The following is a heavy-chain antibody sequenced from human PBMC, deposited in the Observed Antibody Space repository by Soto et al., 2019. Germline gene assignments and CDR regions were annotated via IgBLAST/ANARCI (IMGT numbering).Heavy chain of an antibody. J-gene: IGHJ6*02. CDR3: AKLNNYGPPNSYGMDV. D-gene: IGHD5-18*01. CDR2: ISGSGGST. Sequence: TGGSLRLSCAASGFTFSSYAMSWVRQAPGKGLEWVSTISGSGGSTYYADSVKGRFTISRDNSKNTLYLQMNSLRAEDTAVYYCAKLNNYGPPNSYGMDVWGQGTTVTVSS. CDR1: GFTFSSYA. V-gene: IGHV3-23*01.